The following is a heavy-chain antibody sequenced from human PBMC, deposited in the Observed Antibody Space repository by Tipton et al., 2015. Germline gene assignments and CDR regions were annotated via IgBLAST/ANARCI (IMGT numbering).Heavy chain of an antibody. J-gene: IGHJ2*01. CDR3: ARDGDFWYFDL. V-gene: IGHV6-1*01. Sequence: TLSLTCGISGDSVSSDSAAWHWIRQSPSRGLEWLGRTYYRSKWYYDYAVSVKSRITINPDTSKNQFSLHLNSVTPEDTAVYYCARDGDFWYFDLWGRGTLVTVSS. D-gene: IGHD4-17*01. CDR1: GDSVSSDSAA. CDR2: TYYRSKWYY.